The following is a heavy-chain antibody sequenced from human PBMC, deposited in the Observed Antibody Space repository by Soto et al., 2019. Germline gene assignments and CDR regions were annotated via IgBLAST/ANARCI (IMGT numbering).Heavy chain of an antibody. CDR3: ARVSVAGSYFDY. V-gene: IGHV3-53*01. CDR2: IYSGTTT. Sequence: PGGSLRLSCTASGFTVSSNYMSWVRQAPGQGPEWVSVIYSGTTTYYTDSVKGRFTISRDNSKNTLYLQMNSLRAEDTALYYCARVSVAGSYFDYWGQGTLVPVSS. CDR1: GFTVSSNY. D-gene: IGHD6-19*01. J-gene: IGHJ4*02.